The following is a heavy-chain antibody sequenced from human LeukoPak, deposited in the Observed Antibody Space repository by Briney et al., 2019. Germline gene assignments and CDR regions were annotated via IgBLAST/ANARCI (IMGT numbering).Heavy chain of an antibody. J-gene: IGHJ6*03. Sequence: GGSLRLSCAASGFTFSSYWMSWVRQAPGKGLEWVANIKQDGSEKYYVDSVEGRFTISRDNAKNSLYLQMNSLRAEDTAVYYCARDLHYCTNGVCWATSYYYYYMDVWGKGTTVTVSS. V-gene: IGHV3-7*01. CDR3: ARDLHYCTNGVCWATSYYYYYMDV. CDR1: GFTFSSYW. CDR2: IKQDGSEK. D-gene: IGHD2-8*01.